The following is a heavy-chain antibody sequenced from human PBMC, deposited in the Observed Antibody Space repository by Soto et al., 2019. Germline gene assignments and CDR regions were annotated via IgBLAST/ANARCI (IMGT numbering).Heavy chain of an antibody. CDR1: GGSFSGYH. V-gene: IGHV4-34*01. CDR3: ARERRYCISTSCYHFYYYHGMDV. J-gene: IGHJ6*02. Sequence: PSETLSLTCAVYGGSFSGYHWTWIRQPPGTGLEWIGEINHSGSTNYNPSLKSRVTISVDKSKNQFSLKLSSVTAADTAVYYCARERRYCISTSCYHFYYYHGMDVRVQGTTVIV. D-gene: IGHD2-2*01. CDR2: INHSGST.